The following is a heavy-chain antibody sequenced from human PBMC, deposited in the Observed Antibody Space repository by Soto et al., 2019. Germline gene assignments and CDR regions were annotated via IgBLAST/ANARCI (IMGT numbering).Heavy chain of an antibody. CDR2: ISSSGSGI. Sequence: QVQLVESGGGLVKPGGSLRLSCVASGFTFSDYYMTWIRQAPGKGLEWVAYISSSGSGIYYPDSVKGRFTISRDNAKNSLYLQMSSLRDEDTAVYYCARAYSDAFDIWGQGTMVTVSS. CDR1: GFTFSDYY. J-gene: IGHJ3*02. CDR3: ARAYSDAFDI. D-gene: IGHD2-15*01. V-gene: IGHV3-11*01.